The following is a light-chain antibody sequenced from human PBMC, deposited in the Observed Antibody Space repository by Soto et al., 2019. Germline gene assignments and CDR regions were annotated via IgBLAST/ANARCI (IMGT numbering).Light chain of an antibody. CDR1: QSVSSN. CDR2: GAS. V-gene: IGKV3D-15*01. Sequence: EIVMTQSPATLSVTPGERATLSCRASQSVSSNLAWYQQKPGQAPRLLIYGASTRATGIPARFSGSGSGTEFTLTISSLHSEDFAVYYCQEYNNLPPWPFGQGAKVAIK. J-gene: IGKJ1*01. CDR3: QEYNNLPPWP.